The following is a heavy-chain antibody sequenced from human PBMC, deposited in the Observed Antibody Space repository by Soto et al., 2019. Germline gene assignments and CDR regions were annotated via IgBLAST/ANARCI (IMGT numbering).Heavy chain of an antibody. CDR2: VYYSGST. D-gene: IGHD3-9*01. CDR3: SRGPTPFYGTLTYFDY. Sequence: SETLALTCSVSGGSISSSLSYWGWIRQPPGKGLEWIGSVYYSGSTNYKPSLKSRVTISVDTSKNQFSLKLSSVTAADTAVYYCSRGPTPFYGTLTYFDYWGQGTLVTVSS. V-gene: IGHV4-39*07. CDR1: GGSISSSLSY. J-gene: IGHJ4*02.